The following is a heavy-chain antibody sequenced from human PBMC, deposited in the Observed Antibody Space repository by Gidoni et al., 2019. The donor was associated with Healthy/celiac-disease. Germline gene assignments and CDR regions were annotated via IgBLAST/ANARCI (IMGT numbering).Heavy chain of an antibody. J-gene: IGHJ3*02. V-gene: IGHV3-13*01. CDR3: ASQGAGDAFDI. D-gene: IGHD3-16*01. CDR2: IGTAGDT. CDR1: GFTFSSYD. Sequence: EVQLVESGGGLVQTGGSLRLSCAAFGFTFSSYDMHWVRQATGKGLEWVSAIGTAGDTYYPGSVKGRFTISRENAKNSLYLQMNSLRAGDTAVYYCASQGAGDAFDIWGQGTMVTVSS.